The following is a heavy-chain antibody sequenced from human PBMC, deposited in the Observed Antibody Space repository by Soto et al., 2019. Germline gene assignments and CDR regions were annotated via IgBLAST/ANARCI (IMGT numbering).Heavy chain of an antibody. CDR3: ARGIAGSVYVMDV. CDR1: GFTFSSYS. J-gene: IGHJ6*02. D-gene: IGHD2-15*01. Sequence: PGGSQILSCTASGFTFSSYSVHWVRQAPGKGLEYVSAISSNGGSTYYANSVEGRFTISRDNSKNTLYLQMGSLRAEDMAVYYCARGIAGSVYVMDVWGQGTTDTGSS. V-gene: IGHV3-64*01. CDR2: ISSNGGST.